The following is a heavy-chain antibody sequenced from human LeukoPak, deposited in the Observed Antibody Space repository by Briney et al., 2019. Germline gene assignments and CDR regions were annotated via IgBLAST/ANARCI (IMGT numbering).Heavy chain of an antibody. V-gene: IGHV3-21*01. Sequence: PGGSLRLSCAASGFTFSSYSMNWVRQAPGKGLEWVSSISSSSSYIYYADSVKGRFTISRDNAKNSLYLQMNSLRAEDTAVYYCARGWPGQWDGVDYWGQGTLVTVSS. D-gene: IGHD1-26*01. CDR3: ARGWPGQWDGVDY. CDR2: ISSSSSYI. CDR1: GFTFSSYS. J-gene: IGHJ4*02.